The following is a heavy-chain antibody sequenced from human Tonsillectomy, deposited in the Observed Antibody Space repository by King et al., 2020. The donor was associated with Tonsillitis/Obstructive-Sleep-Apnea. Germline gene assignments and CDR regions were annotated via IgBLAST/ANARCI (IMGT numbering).Heavy chain of an antibody. V-gene: IGHV1-8*01. Sequence: VQLVESGAEVKKPGASVKVSCKASGYTFTSYDINWVRQATGQGLEWMGWMNPNSGNTGYAQKFQGRVTMTRNTSISTAYMELSSLRSEDTAVYYCARGRGYYYDSSGYFWIPPGEQWAFDYWGQGTLVTVSS. J-gene: IGHJ4*02. D-gene: IGHD3-22*01. CDR3: ARGRGYYYDSSGYFWIPPGEQWAFDY. CDR2: MNPNSGNT. CDR1: GYTFTSYD.